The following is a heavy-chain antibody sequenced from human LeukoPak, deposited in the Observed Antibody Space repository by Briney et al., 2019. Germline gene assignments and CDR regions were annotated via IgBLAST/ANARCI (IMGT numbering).Heavy chain of an antibody. CDR3: ARDGYSRGYAFDI. CDR1: GYTFTGYY. CDR2: TNPNSGGT. V-gene: IGHV1-2*06. D-gene: IGHD4-11*01. Sequence: ASVKVSCKASGYTFTGYYMHWVRQAPGQGLEWMGRTNPNSGGTNYAQKFQGRVTMTRDTSISTAYMELSRLRSDDTAVYYCARDGYSRGYAFDIWGQGTMVTVSS. J-gene: IGHJ3*02.